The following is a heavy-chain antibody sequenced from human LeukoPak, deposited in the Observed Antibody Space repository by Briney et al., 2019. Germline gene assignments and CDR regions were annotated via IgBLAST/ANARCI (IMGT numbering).Heavy chain of an antibody. Sequence: GGSLRLSCAASGFTFSSYAMSWVRQAPGKGLEWVSGISWNSGSIGYADSVKGRFTISRDNAKNSLYLQMNSLRAEDTALYYCAKDKHYYDSSGPDYWGQGTLVTVSS. CDR2: ISWNSGSI. CDR1: GFTFSSYA. D-gene: IGHD3-22*01. CDR3: AKDKHYYDSSGPDY. J-gene: IGHJ4*02. V-gene: IGHV3-9*01.